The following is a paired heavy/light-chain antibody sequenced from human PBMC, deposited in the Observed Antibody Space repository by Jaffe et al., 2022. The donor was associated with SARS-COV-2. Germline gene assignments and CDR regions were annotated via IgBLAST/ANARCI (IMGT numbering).Heavy chain of an antibody. Sequence: QVQLQQWGTGLLKPSETLSLTCAVSGGSFSAHYWSWIRQSPGKGLEWIGEINHNGGTNKNPSLKSRVTISVDTSKNQFSLKVRSVTAADAAVYYCARGGYSSSWTPNFQYTELDVWGQGTTVTVSS. D-gene: IGHD6-13*01. CDR2: INHNGGT. CDR3: ARGGYSSSWTPNFQYTELDV. CDR1: GGSFSAHY. J-gene: IGHJ6*02. V-gene: IGHV4-34*01.
Light chain of an antibody. Sequence: QSVLTQPPSVSAAPGQRVAVSCSGSSSNIGNSYVSWFQHLPGTAPKLLIYENNKRPSGIPDRFSASKSGTSATLAITGLQTGDEADYYCGTWDRTLTALYVFGTGTKVTVL. CDR3: GTWDRTLTALYV. CDR1: SSNIGNSY. CDR2: ENN. V-gene: IGLV1-51*02. J-gene: IGLJ1*01.